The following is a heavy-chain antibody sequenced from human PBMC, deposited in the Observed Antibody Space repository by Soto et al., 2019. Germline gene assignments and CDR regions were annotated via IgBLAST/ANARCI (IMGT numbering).Heavy chain of an antibody. D-gene: IGHD3-10*01. CDR1: GASISSGTYY. Sequence: QVQLQESGPGLVKPSETLSLTCAVSGASISSGTYYWTWIRQHPGKGLEWIGYIYYSGTAYYNPSLKSRVTISVDKSKTQFPLKVSSVTAADTAVYYCASYYGSGTRSGYFDYWGQGTLATVSS. CDR3: ASYYGSGTRSGYFDY. CDR2: IYYSGTA. J-gene: IGHJ4*02. V-gene: IGHV4-31*11.